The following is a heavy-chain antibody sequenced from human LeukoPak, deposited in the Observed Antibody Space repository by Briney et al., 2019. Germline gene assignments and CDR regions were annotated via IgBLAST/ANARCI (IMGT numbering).Heavy chain of an antibody. Sequence: EASVKVSCKASGGTFSSYAISWVRQAPGQGLEWMGRIIPILCIANYAQKFQGRVTITADKSTSTAYMELSSLRSEDTAVYYCASSPISDYWGQGTLVTVSS. V-gene: IGHV1-69*04. D-gene: IGHD2-2*02. CDR1: GGTFSSYA. J-gene: IGHJ4*02. CDR3: ASSPISDY. CDR2: IIPILCIA.